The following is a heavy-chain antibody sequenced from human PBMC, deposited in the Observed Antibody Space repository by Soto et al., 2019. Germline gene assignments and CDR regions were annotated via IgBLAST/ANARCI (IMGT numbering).Heavy chain of an antibody. CDR3: ARGLATLPVFAFDV. D-gene: IGHD6-6*01. CDR1: GFSFSTSGVG. J-gene: IGHJ3*01. V-gene: IGHV2-5*01. Sequence: QMTLMESGPTLVRPTQTLTLTCSFYGFSFSTSGVGVGWVRQPPGKALEWLALIYWSGDEHYRPSLKSRLTITKDTSKNQVVLIMANMDPVYTATYYCARGLATLPVFAFDVWGPGTTVTVSS. CDR2: IYWSGDE.